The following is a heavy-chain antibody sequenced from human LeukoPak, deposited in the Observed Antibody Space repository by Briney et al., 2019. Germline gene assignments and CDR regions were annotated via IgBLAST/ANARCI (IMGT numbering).Heavy chain of an antibody. D-gene: IGHD1-7*01. CDR2: INGGGGNT. CDR3: ALAGNFVFDY. CDR1: GFTFNSYV. V-gene: IGHV3-23*01. Sequence: PGGSLRLSCAASGFTFNSYVMSWVRQAPGKGLEWVSAINGGGGNTYYADSVKGRFTISRDNSKNMVYLQMNSLRAEDTAVYYCALAGNFVFDYWGQGTLVTVSS. J-gene: IGHJ4*02.